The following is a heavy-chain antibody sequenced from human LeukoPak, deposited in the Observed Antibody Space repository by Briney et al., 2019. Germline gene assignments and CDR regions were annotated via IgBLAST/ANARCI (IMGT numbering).Heavy chain of an antibody. CDR1: GFTFSSND. CDR3: ARGKGGNWNYAIFNY. Sequence: GGSLRLSCAASGFTFSSNDMHWVRQAPGKGLEWVSAIGAAGDTYYPGSVKGRFTISRENAKNSLYLQMNSLRAGDTAVYYCARGKGGNWNYAIFNYWGQGTLVTVSS. V-gene: IGHV3-13*01. D-gene: IGHD1-7*01. J-gene: IGHJ4*01. CDR2: IGAAGDT.